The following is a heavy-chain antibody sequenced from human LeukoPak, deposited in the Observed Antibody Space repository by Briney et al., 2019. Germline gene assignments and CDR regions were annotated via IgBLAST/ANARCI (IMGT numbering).Heavy chain of an antibody. CDR3: ARVLLADGYKEMAVVGYFDY. CDR1: GFTFSDYY. J-gene: IGHJ4*02. Sequence: GGSLRLSCAASGFTFSDYYMSWIRQAPGKGLEWVSYIRSSGSTIYYADSVKGRFTISRDNAKNSLYLQMNSLRAEDTAVYYCARVLLADGYKEMAVVGYFDYWGQGTLVTVSS. V-gene: IGHV3-11*04. D-gene: IGHD5-24*01. CDR2: IRSSGSTI.